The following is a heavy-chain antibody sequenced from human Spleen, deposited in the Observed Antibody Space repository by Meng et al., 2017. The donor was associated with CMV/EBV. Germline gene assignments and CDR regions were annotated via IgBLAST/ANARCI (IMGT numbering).Heavy chain of an antibody. CDR1: EFTFSSYS. D-gene: IGHD4-17*01. J-gene: IGHJ4*02. CDR2: ISSSSSYI. Sequence: EVQLVEVGGGLVKPGGSLRLSCAASEFTFSSYSMNWVRPAPGKGLEWVSSISSSSSYIYYADSVKGRFTISRDNAKNSLYLQMNSLRAEDTAVYYCARDLLHDYGDYGLDYWGQGTLVTVSS. V-gene: IGHV3-21*01. CDR3: ARDLLHDYGDYGLDY.